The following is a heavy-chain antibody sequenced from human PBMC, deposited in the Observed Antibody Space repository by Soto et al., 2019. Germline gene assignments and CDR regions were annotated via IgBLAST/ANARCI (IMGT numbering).Heavy chain of an antibody. D-gene: IGHD3-22*01. CDR3: VRRHREVVGIFDY. V-gene: IGHV5-51*01. CDR1: GYTFANYW. J-gene: IGHJ4*02. Sequence: GESLKISCRFSGYTFANYWVGWVRQMPEKGLEWMGIIYPADSDSRYSPSFQGQVTISADKSINTAYLQWSSLKASDTAMYFCVRRHREVVGIFDYWGQGTLVTVSS. CDR2: IYPADSDS.